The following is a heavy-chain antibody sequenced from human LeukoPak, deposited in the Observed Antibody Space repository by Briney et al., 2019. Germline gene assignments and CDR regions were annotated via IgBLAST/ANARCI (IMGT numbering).Heavy chain of an antibody. J-gene: IGHJ4*02. Sequence: SETLSLTCSFSIVPIKNYYWNWIRQSPGKGLQWIGYIYYTGSTDYNFSLKSRVTISLDTSENHFSLSLSSVTAADTAVYYCARLGYCSSTSCSPPQYYFDYWGQGTLVTVSS. V-gene: IGHV4-59*12. D-gene: IGHD2-2*01. CDR1: IVPIKNYY. CDR3: ARLGYCSSTSCSPPQYYFDY. CDR2: IYYTGST.